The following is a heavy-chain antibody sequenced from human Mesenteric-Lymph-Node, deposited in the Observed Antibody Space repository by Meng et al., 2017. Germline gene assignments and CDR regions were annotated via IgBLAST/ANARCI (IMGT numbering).Heavy chain of an antibody. J-gene: IGHJ4*02. CDR1: GYTFTSYA. CDR3: ARRYSSGWYYFDY. V-gene: IGHV1-69*06. CDR2: IIPIFGTA. D-gene: IGHD6-19*01. Sequence: SVKVSCKASGYTFTSYAMNWVRQAPGQGLEWMGGIIPIFGTANYAQKFQGRVTITADKSTSTAYMELSSLRSEDTAVYYCARRYSSGWYYFDYWGQGTLVTVSS.